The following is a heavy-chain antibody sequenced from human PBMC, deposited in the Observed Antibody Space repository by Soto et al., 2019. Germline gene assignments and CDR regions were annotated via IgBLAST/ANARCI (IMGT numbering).Heavy chain of an antibody. D-gene: IGHD6-13*01. Sequence: GESLKISCKGSGYTFTNHFIGWVRRMPGKGLEWMGIIYPGDSDTRYRPSFQGQVTISADKSINTTYLHWSSLKASDTAMYYCAIRMAAAGRYYYNYWGQGTLVTVSS. CDR1: GYTFTNHF. V-gene: IGHV5-51*01. CDR2: IYPGDSDT. J-gene: IGHJ4*02. CDR3: AIRMAAAGRYYYNY.